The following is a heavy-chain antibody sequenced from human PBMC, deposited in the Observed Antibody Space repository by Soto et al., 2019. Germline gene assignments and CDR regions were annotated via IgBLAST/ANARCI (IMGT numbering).Heavy chain of an antibody. CDR1: GYTFTSYG. J-gene: IGHJ3*02. CDR3: ARTNYGDYATPDAFDI. D-gene: IGHD4-17*01. V-gene: IGHV1-18*04. CDR2: ISAYNGNT. Sequence: QVQLVQSGAEVKKPGASVKVSCKAPGYTFTSYGITWVRQAPGQGLEWMGWISAYNGNTNYAQKLQGRVTMTTDTSTSTAYMELRSLRSDDTAVYYCARTNYGDYATPDAFDIWGQGTMVTVSS.